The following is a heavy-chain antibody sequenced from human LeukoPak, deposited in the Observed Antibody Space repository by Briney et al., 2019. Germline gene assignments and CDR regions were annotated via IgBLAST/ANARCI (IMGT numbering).Heavy chain of an antibody. Sequence: GGSLRLSCAASGFTFSSYAMHWVRQAPGKGLEWVAVISYDGSNKYYADSVKGRFTISRDNSKNTLYLQMNGLRAEDTAVYYCARTFPGATGLLHIWGQGTMVTVSS. CDR2: ISYDGSNK. CDR3: ARTFPGATGLLHI. V-gene: IGHV3-30-3*01. CDR1: GFTFSSYA. J-gene: IGHJ3*02. D-gene: IGHD1-26*01.